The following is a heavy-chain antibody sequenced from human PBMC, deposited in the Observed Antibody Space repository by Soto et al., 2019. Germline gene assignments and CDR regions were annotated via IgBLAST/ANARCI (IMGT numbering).Heavy chain of an antibody. J-gene: IGHJ4*02. V-gene: IGHV3-30-3*01. CDR2: ISYDGSNK. CDR3: ALSLTEPHSVIDY. D-gene: IGHD3-16*02. CDR1: GFTFSSYA. Sequence: QPGGSLRLSCAASGFTFSSYAMHWVRQAPGKGLEWVAVISYDGSNKYYADSVKGRFTISRDNSKNTLYLQMNSLRAEDTAVYYFALSLTEPHSVIDYRGPGPLVTVSS.